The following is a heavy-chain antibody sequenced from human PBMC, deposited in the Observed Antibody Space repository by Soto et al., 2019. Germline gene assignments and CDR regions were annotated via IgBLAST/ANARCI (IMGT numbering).Heavy chain of an antibody. CDR2: IRSKAFGGTT. Sequence: EVQLVESGGGLVEPGRSLRLSCTASGFTFGDHGMSWFRQAPGKGLEWVSFIRSKAFGGTTEDAASVKGRFTVSREDSKSVAYLKLTRLRTEDTAVYYCRRKQLVDWHFDLWGRGTLVTVSS. D-gene: IGHD6-6*01. CDR1: GFTFGDHG. V-gene: IGHV3-49*03. J-gene: IGHJ2*01. CDR3: RRKQLVDWHFDL.